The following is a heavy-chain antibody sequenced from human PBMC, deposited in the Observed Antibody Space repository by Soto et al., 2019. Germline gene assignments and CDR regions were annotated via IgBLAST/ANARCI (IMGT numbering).Heavy chain of an antibody. J-gene: IGHJ6*02. D-gene: IGHD3-10*01. CDR3: AKNRGSGNPFYYDMDV. CDR2: IRSGAIMT. V-gene: IGHV3-23*01. Sequence: EVQLLESGGGLVQPGGSLRLSCAASGFTFSGYAMSWVRQAPGKGLEWVSVIRSGAIMTFYADSVEGRFTISRDDSKSTLYLLMDSLRAEDTAVYHCAKNRGSGNPFYYDMDVWGQGTTVTVSS. CDR1: GFTFSGYA.